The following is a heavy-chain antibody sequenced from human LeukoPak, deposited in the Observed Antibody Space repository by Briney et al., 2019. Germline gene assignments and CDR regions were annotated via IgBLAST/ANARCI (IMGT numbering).Heavy chain of an antibody. J-gene: IGHJ3*02. CDR1: GGSFSGYY. Sequence: SETLSLTCAVYGGSFSGYYWSWIRQPPGKGLEWIGEINHSGSTNYNPSLKSRVTISVDTSKNQFSLKLSSVTAADTAVYYCAREAAGPGGAFDIWGKGTMVTVSS. D-gene: IGHD6-13*01. V-gene: IGHV4-34*01. CDR3: AREAAGPGGAFDI. CDR2: INHSGST.